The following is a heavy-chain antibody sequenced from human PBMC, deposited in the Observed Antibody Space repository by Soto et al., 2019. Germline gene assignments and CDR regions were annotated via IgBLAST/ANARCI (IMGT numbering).Heavy chain of an antibody. Sequence: QVQLVESGGGVVQPGRSLKLSCAASRFTFSNFGMHWVRQAPGKGLEWVAMIWFDGSNQNYADSVKGRFTISRDNSKNMFYLQMNSLRAEDTAVYYCARDSLMVRGNLFDPWGQGTPVTVSS. CDR2: IWFDGSNQ. J-gene: IGHJ5*02. D-gene: IGHD3-10*01. CDR1: RFTFSNFG. CDR3: ARDSLMVRGNLFDP. V-gene: IGHV3-33*01.